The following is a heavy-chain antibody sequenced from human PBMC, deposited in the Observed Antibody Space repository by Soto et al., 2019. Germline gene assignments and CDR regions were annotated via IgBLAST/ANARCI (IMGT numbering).Heavy chain of an antibody. Sequence: QVQLVQSGAEVKKPGASVKVSCKASGYTFTNFGISWVRQAPGQGLEWMGWISAYNGNTNYAQKFQGRVTMTTDTSTSTAYMEVRSLXXXXXXXXXXXXXXXPIDYWGQGTLVTVSS. J-gene: IGHJ4*02. V-gene: IGHV1-18*01. CDR1: GYTFTNFG. CDR2: ISAYNGNT. CDR3: XXXXXPIDY.